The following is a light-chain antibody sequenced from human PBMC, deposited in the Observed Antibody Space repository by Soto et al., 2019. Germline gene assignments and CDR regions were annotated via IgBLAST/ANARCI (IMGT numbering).Light chain of an antibody. CDR3: QQYGSSPRT. CDR1: QTVTNNF. CDR2: GAS. V-gene: IGKV3-20*01. Sequence: IVLTQSPGTLSLSPGERATLSCRASQTVTNNFLAWYQEKPGRGPRLLIYGASTRATGIPDRFSGSGSGTDFTLTISRLDPEDFAVYYCQQYGSSPRTFGQGTKVDIK. J-gene: IGKJ1*01.